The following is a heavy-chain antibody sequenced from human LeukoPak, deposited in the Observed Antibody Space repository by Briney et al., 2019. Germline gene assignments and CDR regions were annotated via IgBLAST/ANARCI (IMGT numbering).Heavy chain of an antibody. J-gene: IGHJ6*03. Sequence: ASVKVSCKASGYTFTGQYMHWVRQAPGQGLEWMGRINPHRGGTNYAQKFQGGVNMTRDTSISTAYMYLSRLRSDDTAVYYCARDYSGSGNYFTCHYYMDVWGKGTTVTVSS. D-gene: IGHD3-10*01. CDR1: GYTFTGQY. CDR3: ARDYSGSGNYFTCHYYMDV. CDR2: INPHRGGT. V-gene: IGHV1-2*06.